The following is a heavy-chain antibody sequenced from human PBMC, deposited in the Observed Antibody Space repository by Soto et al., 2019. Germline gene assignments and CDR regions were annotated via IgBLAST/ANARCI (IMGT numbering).Heavy chain of an antibody. V-gene: IGHV1-2*04. D-gene: IGHD2-15*01. Sequence: QVQLVQSGAEVKKPGASVKVSCKASGYTFTGYCMHWVRQAPGQGLEWMGWINPNSGGTNYAQKFQGWVTMTRDTSISTAYMELSRLRSDDTAVYYCARADCSGGSCYYYGMDVWGQGTTVTVSS. CDR1: GYTFTGYC. CDR3: ARADCSGGSCYYYGMDV. CDR2: INPNSGGT. J-gene: IGHJ6*02.